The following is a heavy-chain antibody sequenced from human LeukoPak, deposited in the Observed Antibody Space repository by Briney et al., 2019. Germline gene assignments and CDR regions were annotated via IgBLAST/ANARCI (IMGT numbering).Heavy chain of an antibody. J-gene: IGHJ5*02. CDR3: ARDYRFGQTWFDP. V-gene: IGHV1-2*02. Sequence: GASVKVSCKASGYTFTGYYMHWVRQAPGQGLEWMGWINPNSGGTNYAQKFQGRVTMTRDTPISTAYMELSRLRSDDTAVYYCARDYRFGQTWFDPWGQGTLVTVSS. D-gene: IGHD3-10*01. CDR2: INPNSGGT. CDR1: GYTFTGYY.